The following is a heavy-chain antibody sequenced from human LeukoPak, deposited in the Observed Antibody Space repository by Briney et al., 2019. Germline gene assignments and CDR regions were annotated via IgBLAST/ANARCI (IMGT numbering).Heavy chain of an antibody. Sequence: GGSLRLSCAASEFTFSNYAMHWVRQAPGKGLEWVAFISYDGKDKYYADSVRGRFTISRDNSKNTLYLQMSSLRAEDTAVYYCARVRYYYDSSGYATHYFDYWGQGTLVTVSS. CDR2: ISYDGKDK. CDR1: EFTFSNYA. CDR3: ARVRYYYDSSGYATHYFDY. J-gene: IGHJ4*02. V-gene: IGHV3-30*04. D-gene: IGHD3-22*01.